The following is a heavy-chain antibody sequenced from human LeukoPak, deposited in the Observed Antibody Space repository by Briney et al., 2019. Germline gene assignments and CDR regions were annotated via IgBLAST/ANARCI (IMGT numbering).Heavy chain of an antibody. Sequence: SETLSLTCTVYSGSISSYYWGWIRPHPGGGRGWIGYIYYSGSTYYNPSHKSRVTISVDTSKNQCSLKLSSVTAADTAVYCCARVDSGCYLPVDYWGERTLVTVSS. D-gene: IGHD1-26*01. CDR3: ARVDSGCYLPVDY. CDR1: SGSISSYY. CDR2: IYYSGST. V-gene: IGHV4-59*06. J-gene: IGHJ4*02.